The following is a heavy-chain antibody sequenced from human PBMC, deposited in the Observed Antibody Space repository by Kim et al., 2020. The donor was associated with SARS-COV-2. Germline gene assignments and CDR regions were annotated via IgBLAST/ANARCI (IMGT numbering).Heavy chain of an antibody. CDR2: IYPSGIT. V-gene: IGHV4-4*02. CDR1: GGSISSSRW. J-gene: IGHJ4*02. D-gene: IGHD6-19*01. Sequence: SETLSLTCVVSGGSISSSRWWTWVRQPPGKGLEWIGEIYPSGITHYTPSLKSRVTISLDKTKNQFSLNLRYVTAADTAIYYCARRFGSGLAYFGYWGLGTLVTVSS. CDR3: ARRFGSGLAYFGY.